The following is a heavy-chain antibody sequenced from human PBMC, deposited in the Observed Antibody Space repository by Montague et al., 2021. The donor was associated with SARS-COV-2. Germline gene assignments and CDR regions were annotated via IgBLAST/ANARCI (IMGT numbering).Heavy chain of an antibody. CDR3: AIPAGDYGDFGGICYYNGVDV. J-gene: IGHJ6*02. CDR1: GRSMRSDRFY. V-gene: IGHV4-39*01. CDR2: VLYSGTT. D-gene: IGHD4-17*01. Sequence: SETLSLTCNVSGRSMRSDRFYWVWIRQPPGRSLEWIGYVLYSGTTYYNPSLKSRVTISADTSKNEFFLGMTSVTAADTAVYYCAIPAGDYGDFGGICYYNGVDVWGQGTTVTVSS.